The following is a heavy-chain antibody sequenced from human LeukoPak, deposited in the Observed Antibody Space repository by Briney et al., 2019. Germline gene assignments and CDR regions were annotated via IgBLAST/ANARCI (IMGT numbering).Heavy chain of an antibody. D-gene: IGHD2-2*01. CDR3: AKDRGVGYQLLCNY. J-gene: IGHJ4*02. CDR1: GFTFSSYS. V-gene: IGHV3-21*04. CDR2: ISSSSSYI. Sequence: GGSLRLSCAASGFTFSSYSMNWVRQAPGKGLEWVSSISSSSSYIYYADSVKGRFTISRDNSKNTLYLQVNSLRAEDTAVYYCAKDRGVGYQLLCNYWGQGTLVTVSS.